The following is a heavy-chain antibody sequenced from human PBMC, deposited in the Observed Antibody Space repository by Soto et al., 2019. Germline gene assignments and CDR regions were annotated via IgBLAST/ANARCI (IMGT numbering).Heavy chain of an antibody. CDR3: ARLSSPHFHWLLSLDH. D-gene: IGHD3-9*01. V-gene: IGHV4-59*08. CDR1: GGSISSYY. J-gene: IGHJ4*02. Sequence: SATLSLTCTVSGGSISSYYWSWIRQPPGKGLEWIGYIYYSGSTNYNPSLKSRVTISVDTSKNQFSLKLSSVTAADTALYYCARLSSPHFHWLLSLDHPGQASQVSGAS. CDR2: IYYSGST.